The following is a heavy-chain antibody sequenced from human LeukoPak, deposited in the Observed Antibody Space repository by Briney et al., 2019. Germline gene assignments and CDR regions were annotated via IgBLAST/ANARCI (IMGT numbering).Heavy chain of an antibody. Sequence: PSETLSLTCTVSGGSISSYYWSWVRQPPGKGLEWIVYIYYTGTTNSNPSLKIPVTISVDTSKNQFSLKLSSVTAADTAVYYCARMYSSGWYTYWGQGTLVTVSS. V-gene: IGHV4-59*01. CDR2: IYYTGTT. CDR3: ARMYSSGWYTY. J-gene: IGHJ4*02. CDR1: GGSISSYY. D-gene: IGHD6-19*01.